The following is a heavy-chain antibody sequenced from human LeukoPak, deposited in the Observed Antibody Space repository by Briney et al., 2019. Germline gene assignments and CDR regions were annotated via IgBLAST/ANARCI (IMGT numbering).Heavy chain of an antibody. CDR2: INPNSGGT. J-gene: IGHJ4*02. V-gene: IGHV1-2*02. CDR1: GYTFTGYY. D-gene: IGHD5-24*01. Sequence: ASVKVSCKASGYTFTGYYMHWVRQAPAQGLEWMGWINPNSGGTNYAQKFQGRVTMTRDTSISTAYMELSRLRSDDTAVYYCARVGDGYNYSDYWGQGTLVTVSS. CDR3: ARVGDGYNYSDY.